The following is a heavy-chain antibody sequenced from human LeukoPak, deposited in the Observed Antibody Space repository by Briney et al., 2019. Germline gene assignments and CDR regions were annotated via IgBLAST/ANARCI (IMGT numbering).Heavy chain of an antibody. Sequence: KPSETLSLTCAVYGGSFSGYYWSWIRQPPGKGLEWIGEINHRGSTNYNPSLKSRVTISVDTSKNQFSLKLSSVTAADTAVYYCARGDIVVVVAATRYYYYYMDVWDKGTTVTVSS. J-gene: IGHJ6*03. D-gene: IGHD2-15*01. CDR2: INHRGST. CDR3: ARGDIVVVVAATRYYYYYMDV. CDR1: GGSFSGYY. V-gene: IGHV4-34*01.